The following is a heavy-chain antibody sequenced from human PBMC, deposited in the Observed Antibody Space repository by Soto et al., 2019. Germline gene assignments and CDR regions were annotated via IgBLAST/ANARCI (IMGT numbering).Heavy chain of an antibody. D-gene: IGHD3-10*01. CDR1: EDTFTKYY. CDR2: INFNNGGV. J-gene: IGHJ4*02. V-gene: IGHV1-2*02. CDR3: ARGSTTGVDY. Sequence: GPSVKVSCKASEDTFTKYYIHWVRQAPGQGFEWMGWINFNNGGVNFAQKFLGRVTMTRDTSITTAYMELSSLRSADMAVYYCARGSTTGVDYWGQGTLVTVSS.